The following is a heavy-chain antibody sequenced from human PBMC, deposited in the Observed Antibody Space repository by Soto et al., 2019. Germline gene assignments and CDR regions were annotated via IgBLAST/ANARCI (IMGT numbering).Heavy chain of an antibody. CDR2: IHSSGIT. J-gene: IGHJ5*02. V-gene: IGHV4-39*01. CDR1: GVYIIGSGYC. CDR3: ARSITTTPKGWSDP. Sequence: SETQCLTCTVSGVYIIGSGYCWGWIRQPPGRGLEWIASIHSSGITFYNSSLKSRVTISVDTSKNQLSLKLSSVTAADTAVYYCARSITTTPKGWSDPWGQGTLVTV. D-gene: IGHD3-22*01.